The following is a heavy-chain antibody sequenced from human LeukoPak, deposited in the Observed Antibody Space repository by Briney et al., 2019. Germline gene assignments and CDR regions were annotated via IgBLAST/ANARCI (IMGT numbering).Heavy chain of an antibody. CDR3: AREPTVTTKTRFDY. V-gene: IGHV4-59*08. CDR2: IYYSGST. CDR1: GGSISSYY. J-gene: IGHJ4*02. Sequence: SETLSLTCTVSGGSISSYYWSWIRQPPGKGLEWIGYIYYSGSTNYNPSLKSRVTISVDTSKNQFSLKLSSVTAADTAVYYCAREPTVTTKTRFDYWGQGTLVTVSS. D-gene: IGHD4-17*01.